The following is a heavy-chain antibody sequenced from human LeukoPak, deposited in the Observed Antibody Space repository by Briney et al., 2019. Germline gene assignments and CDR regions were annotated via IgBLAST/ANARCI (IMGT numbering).Heavy chain of an antibody. CDR3: ARARYCSGGTCYPDY. CDR1: GYSFTNYW. CDR2: IYPGDSDT. Sequence: GESLKISCKGSGYSFTNYWIGWVRQMPGRGLEWMGIIYPGDSDTRYSPSFQGQVTISADKSISTASLQWSSLKASDTAMYYCARARYCSGGTCYPDYWGQGTLVTVSS. D-gene: IGHD2-15*01. J-gene: IGHJ4*02. V-gene: IGHV5-51*01.